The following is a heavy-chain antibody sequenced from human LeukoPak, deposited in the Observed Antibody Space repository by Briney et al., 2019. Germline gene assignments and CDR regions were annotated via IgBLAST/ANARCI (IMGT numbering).Heavy chain of an antibody. J-gene: IGHJ6*02. D-gene: IGHD3-3*01. Sequence: GGSLRLSCAASGFTFSSYAMHWVRQAPGKGLEWVAVISYDGSNKYYADSVKGRFTISRDNSKNTLYLQMNSLRAEDTAVYYCAREVTGQYYDFWSGYSWRAEYYGMDVWGQGTTVTVSS. CDR2: ISYDGSNK. CDR1: GFTFSSYA. CDR3: AREVTGQYYDFWSGYSWRAEYYGMDV. V-gene: IGHV3-30-3*01.